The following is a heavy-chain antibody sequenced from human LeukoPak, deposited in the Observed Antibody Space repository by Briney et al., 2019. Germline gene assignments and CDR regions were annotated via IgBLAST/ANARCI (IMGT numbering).Heavy chain of an antibody. V-gene: IGHV4-59*01. CDR3: ARGVTAPSYYYYYMDV. CDR2: IYHSGST. D-gene: IGHD2-21*02. Sequence: SETLSLTCTVSGGSISSYYWSWIRQPPGKGLEWIGYIYHSGSTKYNPSLKSRVTISVDTSKNQFSLKLSSVTAADTAVYYCARGVTAPSYYYYYMDVWGKGTTVTVSS. CDR1: GGSISSYY. J-gene: IGHJ6*03.